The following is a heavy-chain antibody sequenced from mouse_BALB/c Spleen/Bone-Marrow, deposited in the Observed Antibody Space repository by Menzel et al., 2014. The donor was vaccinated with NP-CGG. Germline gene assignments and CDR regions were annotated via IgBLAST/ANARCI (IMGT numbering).Heavy chain of an antibody. CDR2: INPNNGST. CDR3: ARAGYYTLFAC. D-gene: IGHD2-3*01. J-gene: IGHJ3*01. Sequence: EVQLQQSGPELVKPGASVKIPCKASGYTFTDYKMNWVKESHGKSLEWIGDINPNNGSTIYNQKFKGKATLTVDKSSGAAYMELRSLTSEDTAVYYCARAGYYTLFACWGQGTLVTASA. V-gene: IGHV1-18*01. CDR1: GYTFTDYK.